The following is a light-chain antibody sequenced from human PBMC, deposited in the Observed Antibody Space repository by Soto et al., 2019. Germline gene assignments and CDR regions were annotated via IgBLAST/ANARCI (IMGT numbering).Light chain of an antibody. CDR2: GAS. J-gene: IGKJ1*01. CDR3: QQYNNWPQT. CDR1: QSISSS. Sequence: EIVMTQSPATLSMSPGERVTLSCRASQSISSSLAWYQQKRGQAPRLLIYGASTRATGIPARFSGSGSGTEFTLTISSLQSEDFAVYYCQQYNNWPQTFGQGTKVDIK. V-gene: IGKV3-15*01.